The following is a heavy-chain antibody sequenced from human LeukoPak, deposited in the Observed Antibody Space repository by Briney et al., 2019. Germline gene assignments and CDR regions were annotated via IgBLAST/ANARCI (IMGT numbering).Heavy chain of an antibody. D-gene: IGHD3-22*01. J-gene: IGHJ3*02. CDR3: AKLTMIVAVMDAFDM. CDR1: GFTFSSYA. CDR2: ISGSGGNT. V-gene: IGHV3-23*01. Sequence: PGGSLRLSCAASGFTFSSYAMTWVRQAPGKGLEWVSDISGSGGNTYYADSVKGRFTISRDNYKNTLYLQMNSLRAEDTAVYYCAKLTMIVAVMDAFDMWGRGTMVTVSS.